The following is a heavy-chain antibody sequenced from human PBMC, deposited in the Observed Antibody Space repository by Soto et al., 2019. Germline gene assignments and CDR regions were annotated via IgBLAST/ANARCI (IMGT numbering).Heavy chain of an antibody. V-gene: IGHV4-31*03. CDR2: IYYSGST. CDR1: GGSISSGGYY. J-gene: IGHJ4*01. D-gene: IGHD4-4*01. Sequence: LSLTCTVSGGSISSGGYYWSWIRQHPGKGLEWIGYIYYSGSTYYNPSLKSRVTISVDTSKNQFSLKLSSVTAADTAVYYCARSSILYYSNFGGKVSHWRRGTLVTVAA. CDR3: ARSSILYYSNFGGKVSH.